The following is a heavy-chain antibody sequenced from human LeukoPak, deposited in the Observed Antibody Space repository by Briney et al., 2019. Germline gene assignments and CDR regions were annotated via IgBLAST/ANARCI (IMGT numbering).Heavy chain of an antibody. Sequence: SETLSLTCTVSGGSVSSGSYYWSWIRQPPGKGLEWIGYIYYSGSTNYNPSLKSRVTISVDTSKKQFSLKLSSVTAADTAVYYCARGDYGDDSPFDYWGQGTLVTVSS. CDR1: GGSVSSGSYY. D-gene: IGHD4-17*01. J-gene: IGHJ4*02. V-gene: IGHV4-61*01. CDR3: ARGDYGDDSPFDY. CDR2: IYYSGST.